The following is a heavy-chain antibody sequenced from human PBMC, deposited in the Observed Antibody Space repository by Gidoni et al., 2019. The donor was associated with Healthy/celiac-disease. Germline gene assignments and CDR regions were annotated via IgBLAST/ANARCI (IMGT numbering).Heavy chain of an antibody. CDR2: IKQDGSEK. V-gene: IGHV3-7*03. Sequence: EVQLVESGGGLVQPGGSLRLSCAASGFTFSSHWMSWVRQAPGKGLEWVANIKQDGSEKYYVDSVKGRFTISRDNAKNSLYLQMNSLRAEDTAVYYCARAGLPPASMVIYYFDYWGQGTLVTVSS. CDR1: GFTFSSHW. D-gene: IGHD5-18*01. CDR3: ARAGLPPASMVIYYFDY. J-gene: IGHJ4*02.